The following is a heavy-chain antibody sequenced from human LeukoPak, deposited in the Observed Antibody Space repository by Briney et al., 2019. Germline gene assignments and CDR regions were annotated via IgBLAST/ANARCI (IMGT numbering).Heavy chain of an antibody. Sequence: PGGSLRLSCTVSGFTVSSNSMSWVRQAPGKGLEWVSFIYSDNTHYSDSVKGRFTISRDDSKNTLYLQMNSLRAEDTAVYYCAKDLPQYSSSVYFDYWGQGTLVTVSS. D-gene: IGHD6-6*01. CDR3: AKDLPQYSSSVYFDY. J-gene: IGHJ4*02. V-gene: IGHV3-53*01. CDR1: GFTVSSNS. CDR2: IYSDNT.